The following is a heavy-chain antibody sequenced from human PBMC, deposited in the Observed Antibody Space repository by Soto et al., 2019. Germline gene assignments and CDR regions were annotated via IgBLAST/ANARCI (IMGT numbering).Heavy chain of an antibody. Sequence: PGGSLRLSCAASGFTFSSYSMNWVRQAPGKGLEWVSSISSSSSYIYYADSVKGRFTISRDNAKNSLYLQMNSLRAEDTAVYYCARFGSSIAGGNGMDVWGQGTTVTVSS. J-gene: IGHJ6*02. CDR2: ISSSSSYI. CDR3: ARFGSSIAGGNGMDV. V-gene: IGHV3-21*01. D-gene: IGHD6-6*01. CDR1: GFTFSSYS.